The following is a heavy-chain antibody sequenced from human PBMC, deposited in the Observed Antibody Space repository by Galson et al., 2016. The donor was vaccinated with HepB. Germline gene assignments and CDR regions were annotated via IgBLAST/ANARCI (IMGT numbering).Heavy chain of an antibody. CDR1: GGSFSGYY. Sequence: SETLSLTCAVYGGSFSGYYWNWIRQPPGKGLEWIGYIYYSGSTNYNPSLKSRVTISVDTSKSQVSLKLTSVTAADTAVYYCASQYGVRYFDYWGRGTLVTVSS. CDR2: IYYSGST. D-gene: IGHD2-8*01. J-gene: IGHJ4*02. CDR3: ASQYGVRYFDY. V-gene: IGHV4-59*13.